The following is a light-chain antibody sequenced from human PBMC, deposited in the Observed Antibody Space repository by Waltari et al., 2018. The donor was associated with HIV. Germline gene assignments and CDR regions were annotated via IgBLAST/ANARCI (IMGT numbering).Light chain of an antibody. CDR2: EDS. J-gene: IGLJ3*02. Sequence: SYELTQPPSVSVSPGQTARITCSGDALAKKYAYWYQQKSGQAPVLVIYEDSKRPSGIPEGFSGSSSGTVATVTISGAQVEDEADYYCYSTDSSGNHPWVFGGGTKLTVL. CDR3: YSTDSSGNHPWV. V-gene: IGLV3-10*01. CDR1: ALAKKY.